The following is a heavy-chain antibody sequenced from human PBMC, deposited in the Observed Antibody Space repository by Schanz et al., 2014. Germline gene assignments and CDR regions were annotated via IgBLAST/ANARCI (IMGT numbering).Heavy chain of an antibody. V-gene: IGHV3-11*04. J-gene: IGHJ4*02. D-gene: IGHD5-18*01. CDR2: IGNGGVTI. CDR3: VRVSFADPRLYRGMDRDIDY. CDR1: GFPFSDYF. Sequence: VQLVESGGGVVRPGGSLRLSCAASGFPFSDYFMAWIRQPPGRGLEWVSYIGNGGVTIYYADSVKGRFTISRDNSKNSLYLQMNSLRAEDTAVYYCVRVSFADPRLYRGMDRDIDYWGQGTLVTVSS.